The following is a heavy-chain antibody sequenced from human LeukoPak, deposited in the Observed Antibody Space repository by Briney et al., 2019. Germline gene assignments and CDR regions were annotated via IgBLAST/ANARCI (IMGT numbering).Heavy chain of an antibody. V-gene: IGHV1-18*01. CDR3: ARDNDIAAAGTSHYFDY. CDR1: GYTFTSYG. D-gene: IGHD6-13*01. Sequence: GASVKVSCKASGYTFTSYGISWVRQAPGQGLEWMGWISAYNGNTNYAQKLQGRVTMTTDTSTSTAYMELRGLRSDDTVVYYCARDNDIAAAGTSHYFDYWGQGTLVTVSS. J-gene: IGHJ4*02. CDR2: ISAYNGNT.